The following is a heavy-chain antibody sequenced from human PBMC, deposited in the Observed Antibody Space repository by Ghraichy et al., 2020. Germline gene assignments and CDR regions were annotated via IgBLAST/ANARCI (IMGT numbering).Heavy chain of an antibody. V-gene: IGHV3-13*01. CDR1: GFTFSRYD. D-gene: IGHD2-15*01. Sequence: GGSLRLSCAASGFTFSRYDFYWVRQVTGEGLEWVSGIGTVGDTYYPGSVKGRFTISRDNAKNSLYLQMNSLRADDTAVYYCARGYCSATVCPNTYYHYGLDVWGPGTSVTVSS. J-gene: IGHJ6*02. CDR2: IGTVGDT. CDR3: ARGYCSATVCPNTYYHYGLDV.